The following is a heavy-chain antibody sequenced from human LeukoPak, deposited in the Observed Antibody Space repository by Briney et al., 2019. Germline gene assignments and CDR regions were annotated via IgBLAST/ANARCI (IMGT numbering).Heavy chain of an antibody. CDR2: INHNGNVN. Sequence: SGGSLRLSCAASGFTFGSNWMNWARQAPGKGLEWVASINHNGNVNYYVDSVKGRFTISRDNAKNSLYLQMSNLRAEDTAVYFCARGGGLDVWGQGATVTVSS. V-gene: IGHV3-7*03. D-gene: IGHD3-16*01. CDR1: GFTFGSNW. CDR3: ARGGGLDV. J-gene: IGHJ6*02.